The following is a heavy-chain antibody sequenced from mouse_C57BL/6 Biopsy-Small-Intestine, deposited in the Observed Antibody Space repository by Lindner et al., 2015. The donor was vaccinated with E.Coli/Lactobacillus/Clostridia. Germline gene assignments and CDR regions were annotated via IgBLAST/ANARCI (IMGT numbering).Heavy chain of an antibody. CDR3: ARYYYASSYFDH. Sequence: VQLQESGPDLVKPGTSVKISCKASGYSFTSFYMNWVKQSPEKGLEWIGEINPRTGGTTYNQKFRAKATMTVDTSSSIAYLEVRSLTSEDSAVYFCARYYYASSYFDHWGQGTNLTVSS. V-gene: IGHV1-42*01. D-gene: IGHD1-1*01. CDR1: GYSFTSFY. CDR2: INPRTGGT. J-gene: IGHJ2*01.